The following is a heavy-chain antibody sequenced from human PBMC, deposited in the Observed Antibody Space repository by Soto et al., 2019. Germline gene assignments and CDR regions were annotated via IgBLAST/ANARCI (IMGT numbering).Heavy chain of an antibody. CDR2: ISAGGGGT. CDR1: GFTFSSYA. Sequence: EMQVLESGGGLVQPGGSLRLSCAASGFTFSSYAMSWVRQAPGKGLEWVSGISAGGGGTYYADSVKGRFTISRDNSKNTLYLQMNSLRAEDTAVYYCAKGQTMVRGVSWFDPWGQGTLVTVSS. CDR3: AKGQTMVRGVSWFDP. D-gene: IGHD3-10*01. J-gene: IGHJ5*02. V-gene: IGHV3-23*01.